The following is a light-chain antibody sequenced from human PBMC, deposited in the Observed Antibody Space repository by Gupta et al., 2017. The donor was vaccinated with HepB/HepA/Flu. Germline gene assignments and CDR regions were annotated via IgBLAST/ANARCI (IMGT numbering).Light chain of an antibody. Sequence: EIVLTQSPCTLSLSPGERATLSCRASQSVSSNNLAWYQQKPGQAPRLLIYGASSRPNGISARFSGSGSGTEFTLTISSLEPEDFAAYHCHQNCSPPMTFGQGTQLEIK. CDR2: GAS. CDR3: HQNCSPPMT. V-gene: IGKV3-20*01. CDR1: QSVSSNN. J-gene: IGKJ5*01.